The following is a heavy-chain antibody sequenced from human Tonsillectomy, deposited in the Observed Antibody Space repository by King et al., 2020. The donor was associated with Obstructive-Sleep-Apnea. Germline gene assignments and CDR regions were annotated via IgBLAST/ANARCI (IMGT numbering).Heavy chain of an antibody. Sequence: QLVQSGAEVKKPGSSVKVSCKASGGTFSSYAISWVRQAPGQGLEWMGGIIPISGTGNYAQKFQGRVTITADESTSTAYMELSSLRSEDTAVYYCARDNAPNAVVPAAMNYINYAMDVWGQGTTATVS. CDR1: GGTFSSYA. D-gene: IGHD2-2*01. V-gene: IGHV1-69*01. J-gene: IGHJ6*02. CDR3: ARDNAPNAVVPAAMNYINYAMDV. CDR2: IIPISGTG.